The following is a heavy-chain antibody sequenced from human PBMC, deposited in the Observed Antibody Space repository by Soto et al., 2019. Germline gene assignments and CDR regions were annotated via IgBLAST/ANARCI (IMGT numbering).Heavy chain of an antibody. J-gene: IGHJ4*02. CDR1: RFTFSSYG. V-gene: IGHV3-30-3*01. D-gene: IGHD4-17*01. CDR3: VRDSPVIKETDMTRARDYFDY. CDR2: LSYDGSIG. Sequence: GGSLRLSCAASRFTFSSYGMHWVRQGPGKGLEWVAILSYDGSIGHYADSVKGRFTISRDNSKNTLYLQMNSLTVEDTAVYYCVRDSPVIKETDMTRARDYFDYWGQGTLVTVS.